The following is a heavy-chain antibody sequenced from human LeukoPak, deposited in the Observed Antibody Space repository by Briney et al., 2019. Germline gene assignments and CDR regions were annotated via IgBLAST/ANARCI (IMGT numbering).Heavy chain of an antibody. D-gene: IGHD3-22*01. CDR2: INPNSGGT. Sequence: VASVKVSCKASGYTFTGYYMHWVRQAPGQGLEWMGRINPNSGGTNYAQKFQGRVTMTRDTSISTAYMELSRLRSDDTAVYYCARGITMIGVAPFDYWGQGTLVTVSS. V-gene: IGHV1-2*06. CDR1: GYTFTGYY. J-gene: IGHJ4*02. CDR3: ARGITMIGVAPFDY.